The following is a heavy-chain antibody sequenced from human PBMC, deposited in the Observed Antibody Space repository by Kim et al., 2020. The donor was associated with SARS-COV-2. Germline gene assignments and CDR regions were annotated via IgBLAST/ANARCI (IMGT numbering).Heavy chain of an antibody. CDR3: ARDPPTYYDILTGYYSTNWFDP. CDR2: ISSSSSYI. D-gene: IGHD3-9*01. V-gene: IGHV3-21*01. J-gene: IGHJ5*02. CDR1: GFTFSSYS. Sequence: GGSLRLSCAASGFTFSSYSMNWVRQAPGKGLEWVSSISSSSSYIYYADSVKGRFTISRDNAKNSLYLQMNSLRAEDTAVYYCARDPPTYYDILTGYYSTNWFDPWGQGTLVTVSS.